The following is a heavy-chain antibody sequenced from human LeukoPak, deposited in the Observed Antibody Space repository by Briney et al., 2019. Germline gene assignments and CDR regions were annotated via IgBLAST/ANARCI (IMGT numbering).Heavy chain of an antibody. CDR2: IYTSGST. V-gene: IGHV4-4*07. Sequence: SETLSLTCTVSGGSISSYYWSWIRQPAGKGLEWIGRIYTSGSTNYNPSLKSRVTISVDTSKNQFSLKLSSVTAADTAVYYCVRDVVPHLHAFDIWGQGTMVTVSS. J-gene: IGHJ3*02. CDR3: VRDVVPHLHAFDI. D-gene: IGHD6-6*01. CDR1: GGSISSYY.